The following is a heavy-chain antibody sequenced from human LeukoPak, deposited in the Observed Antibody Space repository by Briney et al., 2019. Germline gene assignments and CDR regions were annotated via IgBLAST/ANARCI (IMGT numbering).Heavy chain of an antibody. CDR3: ARDTARGDLDY. Sequence: GGSLRLSCEASEFTFSHYWMSWVRQAPGKGLEWLTNINLDGTKRYYVDSVKGRFTVSRDNAKNSLYLQMNSLRAEGTAVYYCARDTARGDLDYWGQGTLVTVSS. D-gene: IGHD4-17*01. J-gene: IGHJ4*02. V-gene: IGHV3-7*01. CDR2: INLDGTKR. CDR1: EFTFSHYW.